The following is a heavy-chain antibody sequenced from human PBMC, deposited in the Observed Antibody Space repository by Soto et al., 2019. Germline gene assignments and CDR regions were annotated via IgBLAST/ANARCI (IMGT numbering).Heavy chain of an antibody. CDR3: ARERGDYYYYMDV. CDR2: IYSGGST. D-gene: IGHD2-21*01. V-gene: IGHV3-53*04. J-gene: IGHJ6*03. CDR1: GFTVSSNY. Sequence: GGSLRLSCAASGFTVSSNYMSWVRQAPGKGLEWVSVIYSGGSTYYADSVKGRFTISRHNCKNTLYLQMNSLRAEDTAVYYCARERGDYYYYMDVWGKGTTVTVSS.